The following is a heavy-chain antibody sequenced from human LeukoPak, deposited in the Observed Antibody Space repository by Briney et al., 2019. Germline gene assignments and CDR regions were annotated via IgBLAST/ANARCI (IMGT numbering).Heavy chain of an antibody. Sequence: GGSLRLSCAASGFTFGDHYMDWVRQAPGRGPEWVGRTGSKAKSYTTQYAASVKGRFTISRDESENSLYLQMNSLRIEDTAVYYCAKAPSAGWGRWGYDYWGQGTLVTVSS. D-gene: IGHD3-16*01. CDR3: AKAPSAGWGRWGYDY. V-gene: IGHV3-72*01. CDR1: GFTFGDHY. CDR2: TGSKAKSYTT. J-gene: IGHJ4*02.